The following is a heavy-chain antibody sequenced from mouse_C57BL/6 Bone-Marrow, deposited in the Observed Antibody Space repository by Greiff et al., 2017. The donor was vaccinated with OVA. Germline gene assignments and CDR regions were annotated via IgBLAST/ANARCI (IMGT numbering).Heavy chain of an antibody. CDR2: ISNGGGST. CDR1: GFTFSDYY. V-gene: IGHV5-12*01. J-gene: IGHJ3*01. Sequence: DVKLVESGGGLVQPGGSLKLSCAASGFTFSDYYMYWVRQTPEKRLEWVAYISNGGGSTYYPDTVKGRFTISRDKATNTLYLQLSRLKSEDTAVYYCAIHDYERAYWGQGTLVTVSA. D-gene: IGHD2-4*01. CDR3: AIHDYERAY.